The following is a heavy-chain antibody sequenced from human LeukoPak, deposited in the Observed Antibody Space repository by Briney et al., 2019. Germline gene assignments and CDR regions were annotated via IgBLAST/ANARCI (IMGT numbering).Heavy chain of an antibody. V-gene: IGHV3-73*01. CDR1: GFTFSGSA. J-gene: IGHJ4*02. CDR2: IRSKANSYAT. D-gene: IGHD3-10*01. Sequence: GGSLRLSCAASGFTFSGSAMHWVRQASGKGLEWAGRIRSKANSYATAYAASVKGRFTISRDDSKNTAYLQMNSLKTEDTAVYYCTSSTYYYGSGSYYLFDYWGQGTLVTVSS. CDR3: TSSTYYYGSGSYYLFDY.